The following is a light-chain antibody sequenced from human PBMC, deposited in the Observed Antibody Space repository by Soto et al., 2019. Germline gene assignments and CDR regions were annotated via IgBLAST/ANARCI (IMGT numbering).Light chain of an antibody. V-gene: IGKV3-15*01. CDR1: QSVTSTY. J-gene: IGKJ2*01. CDR2: GAS. CDR3: QQYNNWPPYT. Sequence: EIVLTQSPGTLSLSPGERATLSCRASQSVTSTYLAWYQQKPGQGPRLLIYGASTRATGIPARFSGSGSGTEFTLTISSLQSEDFAVYYCQQYNNWPPYTFGQGTKLEIK.